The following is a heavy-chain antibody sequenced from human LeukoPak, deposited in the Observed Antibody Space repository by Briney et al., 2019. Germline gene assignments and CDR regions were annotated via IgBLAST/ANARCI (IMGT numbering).Heavy chain of an antibody. J-gene: IGHJ4*02. CDR1: GGSFSGYY. CDR2: INHSGST. Sequence: PSETLSLTCAVYGGSFSGYYWSWIRQPPGKGLEWIGEINHSGSTNYNPSLKSRVTISEDTSKTQFSLRLTSVTAADTAVYYCARESKLRWWNFFDYWGQGTLVTVSS. D-gene: IGHD4-23*01. CDR3: ARESKLRWWNFFDY. V-gene: IGHV4-34*01.